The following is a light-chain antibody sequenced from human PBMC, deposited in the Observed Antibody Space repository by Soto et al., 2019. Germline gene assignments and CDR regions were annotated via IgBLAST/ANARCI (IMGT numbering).Light chain of an antibody. Sequence: EIVLTQSPGTLSLSPGARAPFSCRASQSVSSNYLAWYQQKPGQAPRLLIYGAFKRATGIPDRFSGSGSGIDFTLTISRMEPEDFAVYCCQQYGSSPRTFGQGTKVDIK. CDR1: QSVSSNY. J-gene: IGKJ1*01. CDR3: QQYGSSPRT. V-gene: IGKV3-20*01. CDR2: GAF.